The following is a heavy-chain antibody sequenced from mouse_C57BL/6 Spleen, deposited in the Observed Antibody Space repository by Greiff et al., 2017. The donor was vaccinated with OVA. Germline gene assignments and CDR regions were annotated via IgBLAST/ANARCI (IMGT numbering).Heavy chain of an antibody. J-gene: IGHJ4*01. CDR3: AKYSNYGDYYAMDY. V-gene: IGHV1-80*01. Sequence: VKLQESGAELVKPGASVKISCKASGYAFSSYWMNWVKQRPGKGLEWIGQIYPGDGDTNYNGKFKGKATLTADKSSSTAYMQLSSLTSEDSAVYFCAKYSNYGDYYAMDYWGQGTSVTVSS. CDR1: GYAFSSYW. CDR2: IYPGDGDT. D-gene: IGHD2-5*01.